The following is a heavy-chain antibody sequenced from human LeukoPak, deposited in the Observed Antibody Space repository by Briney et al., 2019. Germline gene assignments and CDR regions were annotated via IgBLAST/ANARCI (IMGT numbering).Heavy chain of an antibody. Sequence: GGSLRLSCAGSGFTLSDHYMDWVRQAPGKGPEWVGRIRNKANSYSTEYAASVKGRFTISRDDSKNSLFLQMNSLKTEDTAVYYCASSGYDYRFFENWGQGTLVTVSS. V-gene: IGHV3-72*01. CDR1: GFTLSDHY. CDR2: IRNKANSYST. CDR3: ASSGYDYRFFEN. D-gene: IGHD5-12*01. J-gene: IGHJ4*02.